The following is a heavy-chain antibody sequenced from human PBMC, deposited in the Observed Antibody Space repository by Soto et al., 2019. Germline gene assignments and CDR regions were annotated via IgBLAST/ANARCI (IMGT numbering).Heavy chain of an antibody. V-gene: IGHV4-39*01. Sequence: SETLSLGCTVSGGSISGGSYYWGWIRQPPGKGREWIGSIYYSGSTYYNPSLKSRVTISVDTSKNQFSLKLSSMTAADTAVYYSARVNSDPWSRYYRYYYYGMDVWAQGTTVTVSS. CDR1: GGSISGGSYY. D-gene: IGHD3-3*01. CDR3: ARVNSDPWSRYYRYYYYGMDV. J-gene: IGHJ6*02. CDR2: IYYSGST.